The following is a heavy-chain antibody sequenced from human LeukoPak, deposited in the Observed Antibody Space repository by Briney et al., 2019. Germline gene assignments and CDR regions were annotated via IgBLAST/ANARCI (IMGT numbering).Heavy chain of an antibody. Sequence: SETLSLTCTVSGGSISSYYWSWIRQPPGKGLEWIGYIYYSGSTNYNPSLKSRVTISVDTSKNQFSLKLSSVTAADTAVYYCARGYHDILTGYYSDHWGQGTLVTVSS. J-gene: IGHJ4*02. V-gene: IGHV4-59*01. CDR3: ARGYHDILTGYYSDH. D-gene: IGHD3-9*01. CDR1: GGSISSYY. CDR2: IYYSGST.